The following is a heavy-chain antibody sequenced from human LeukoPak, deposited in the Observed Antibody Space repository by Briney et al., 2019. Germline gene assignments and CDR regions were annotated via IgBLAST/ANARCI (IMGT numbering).Heavy chain of an antibody. V-gene: IGHV4-4*02. J-gene: IGHJ4*02. CDR1: GGSIDITNY. CDR2: ISHDGTR. Sequence: TSETLSLTCGVSGGSIDITNYWSWVRQAPGKGLEWIGEISHDGTRNYNPSLGSRVAMSFDRANNYFSLSLTAVTAADTALYYCTRESRPFCPFAFCGQGVMVTVSS. CDR3: TRESRPFCPFAF. D-gene: IGHD2-2*01.